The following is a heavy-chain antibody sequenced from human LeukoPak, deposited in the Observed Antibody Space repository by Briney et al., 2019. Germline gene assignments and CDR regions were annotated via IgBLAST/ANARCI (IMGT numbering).Heavy chain of an antibody. CDR1: GFTFSSYA. CDR3: ASLGALTRRGFGMDV. V-gene: IGHV3-7*01. Sequence: PGGSLRLSCAASGFTFSSYAMSWVRQAPGKGLEWVANIKQDGSEKYYVDSVKGRFTISRDNAKNSLYLQMNSLRAEDTAVYYCASLGALTRRGFGMDVWGQGTTVTVSS. D-gene: IGHD2-15*01. J-gene: IGHJ6*02. CDR2: IKQDGSEK.